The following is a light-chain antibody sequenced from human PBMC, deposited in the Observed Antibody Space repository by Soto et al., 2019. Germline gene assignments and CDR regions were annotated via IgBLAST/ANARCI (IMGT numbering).Light chain of an antibody. CDR2: QDA. V-gene: IGLV3-1*01. J-gene: IGLJ1*01. Sequence: SYELTQPPSVSVSPGQTASITCSGDKLGTKYVAWYQQKAGQSPVVVIYQDARRPSGIPERFSGSNSGNTATLTISGTQAMDEADYYCQAWDSNTYVFGTGTKLTV. CDR3: QAWDSNTYV. CDR1: KLGTKY.